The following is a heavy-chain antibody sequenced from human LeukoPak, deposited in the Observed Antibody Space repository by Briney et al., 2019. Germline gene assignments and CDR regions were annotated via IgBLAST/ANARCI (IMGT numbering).Heavy chain of an antibody. CDR2: ISYDGSNK. J-gene: IGHJ6*02. V-gene: IGHV3-30*18. CDR1: GFTFSSYG. Sequence: GGSLRLSCAASGFTFSSYGMHWVRQAPGKGLEWVAVISYDGSNKYYADSVKGRFTISRDNSKNTLYLQMNSLRAEDTAVYYCAKDQGLAAAGTPWYYYYGMDVWGQGTTVTVSS. CDR3: AKDQGLAAAGTPWYYYYGMDV. D-gene: IGHD6-13*01.